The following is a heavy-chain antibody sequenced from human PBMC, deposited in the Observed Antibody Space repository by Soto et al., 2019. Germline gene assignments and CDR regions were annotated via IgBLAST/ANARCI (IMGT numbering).Heavy chain of an antibody. CDR1: GGTFSSYA. Sequence: SVKLSCKASGGTFSSYAISWVRQAPGQGLEWMGGIIPIFGTANYAQKFQGRVTITADESTSTAYMELSSLRSEDTAVYYCATGLGDCSGGSCYDDYWGQGTLVTVSS. J-gene: IGHJ4*02. CDR3: ATGLGDCSGGSCYDDY. V-gene: IGHV1-69*13. D-gene: IGHD2-15*01. CDR2: IIPIFGTA.